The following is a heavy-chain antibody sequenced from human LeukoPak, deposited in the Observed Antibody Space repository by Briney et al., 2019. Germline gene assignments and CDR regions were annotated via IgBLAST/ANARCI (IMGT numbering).Heavy chain of an antibody. V-gene: IGHV1-18*01. CDR1: GYTFTSYG. CDR2: ISAYNGNT. CDR3: ARGGGQQLNYYYGMDV. J-gene: IGHJ6*02. D-gene: IGHD6-13*01. Sequence: ASVKVSCKASGYTFTSYGISWVRQAPGQGLEWMGWISAYNGNTNYAQKLQGRVTMTADTSTSTAYMELRSLRSDDAAVYYCARGGGQQLNYYYGMDVWGQGTTVTVSS.